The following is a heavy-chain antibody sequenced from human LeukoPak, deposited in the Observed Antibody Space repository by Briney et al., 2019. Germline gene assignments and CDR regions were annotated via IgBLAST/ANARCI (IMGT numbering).Heavy chain of an antibody. CDR1: GVTFSDYT. J-gene: IGHJ4*02. Sequence: GSSVKVSCKASGVTFSDYTISWVRQAPGQGLEWMGGIIPIFGTIYYAQKLQGRVTITADESTTTAYMELSSLRSEDTAVYYCARCHPTQQLAYFDYWGPGSLVTVSS. CDR2: IIPIFGTI. D-gene: IGHD6-13*01. CDR3: ARCHPTQQLAYFDY. V-gene: IGHV1-69*01.